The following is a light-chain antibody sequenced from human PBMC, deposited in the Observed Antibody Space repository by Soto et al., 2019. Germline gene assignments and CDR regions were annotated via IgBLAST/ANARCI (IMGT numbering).Light chain of an antibody. V-gene: IGKV3-11*01. CDR2: DAS. Sequence: EIVLTQSPATLSFSPGERATLSCRASQSVSSYLAWYQQKPGQAPSLLIYDASNRATGIPARFSGSGSGTDFSLTISSLEPEDFAVYYCQQRSNWPPLTFGQGTKLEIK. CDR3: QQRSNWPPLT. J-gene: IGKJ2*01. CDR1: QSVSSY.